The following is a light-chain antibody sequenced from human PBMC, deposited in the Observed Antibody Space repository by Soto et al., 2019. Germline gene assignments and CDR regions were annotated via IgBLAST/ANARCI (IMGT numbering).Light chain of an antibody. Sequence: SYELTQPPSVSVAPGQTARITCGGNNIGSKSVHWYQQKPGQAPVLVVYDDSDRPSGIPERFSGSKSGTSASLAITGLQAEDEGDYYCQAYDYSLTASVFGGGTKLTVL. CDR3: QAYDYSLTASV. CDR2: DDS. V-gene: IGLV3-21*02. CDR1: NIGSKS. J-gene: IGLJ3*02.